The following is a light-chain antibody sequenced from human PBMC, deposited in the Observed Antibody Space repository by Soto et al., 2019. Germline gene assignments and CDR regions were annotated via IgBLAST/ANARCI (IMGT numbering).Light chain of an antibody. CDR3: QHYGTSAL. CDR2: AS. CDR1: QSVSDSY. V-gene: IGKV3-20*01. J-gene: IGKJ3*01. Sequence: EIVLTQSPGTLSLSPGERATLSCRASQSVSDSYLAWYQQKPGQAPRLLIYASSRATGIPDRFSGSGSGTDFTLSISRLEPEDFAVYYCQHYGTSALFGPGTRVYIK.